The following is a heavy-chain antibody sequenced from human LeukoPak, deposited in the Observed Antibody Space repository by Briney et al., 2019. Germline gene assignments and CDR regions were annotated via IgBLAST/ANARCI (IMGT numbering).Heavy chain of an antibody. J-gene: IGHJ4*02. CDR2: ISGSGDFT. Sequence: PGGSLRLSCAASGFTFTNYAMSWVRQAPGKGLEWVSDISGSGDFTYYADSVKGRFTISRDKSKNTLYLQMNSLRAEDTAVYYCARTFAAAHIDYWGQGTLVTVSS. V-gene: IGHV3-23*01. D-gene: IGHD2-15*01. CDR3: ARTFAAAHIDY. CDR1: GFTFTNYA.